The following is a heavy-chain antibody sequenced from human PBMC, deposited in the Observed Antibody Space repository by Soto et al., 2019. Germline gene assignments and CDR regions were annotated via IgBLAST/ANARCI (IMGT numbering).Heavy chain of an antibody. CDR3: ASVNQPHFDY. V-gene: IGHV3-30-3*01. CDR2: ISYDGSNK. Sequence: GGSLRLSCAASGFTFSSYAMHWVRQAPGKGLEWVAVISYDGSNKCYADSVKGRFTISRDNSKNTLYLQMNSLRAEDTAVYYCASVNQPHFDYWGQGTLVTVSS. D-gene: IGHD3-16*02. J-gene: IGHJ4*02. CDR1: GFTFSSYA.